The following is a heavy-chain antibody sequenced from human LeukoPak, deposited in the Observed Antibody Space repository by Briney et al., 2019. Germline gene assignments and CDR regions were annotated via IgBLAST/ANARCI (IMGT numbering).Heavy chain of an antibody. CDR2: IDPSDSYT. CDR1: GYSFTSYW. Sequence: KPGESLRISCEGSGYSFTSYWISWVRQMPGKGLEWMGRIDPSDSYTNYSPSFQGHVTISADKSISTAYLQWSSLKASDTAMYYCARHEKYYYDSSGYYFGVGYTAIDYWGQGTLVTVSS. D-gene: IGHD3-22*01. CDR3: ARHEKYYYDSSGYYFGVGYTAIDY. V-gene: IGHV5-10-1*01. J-gene: IGHJ4*02.